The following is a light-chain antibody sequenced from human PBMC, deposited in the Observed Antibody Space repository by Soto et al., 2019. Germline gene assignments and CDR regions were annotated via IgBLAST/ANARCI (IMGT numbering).Light chain of an antibody. J-gene: IGLJ3*02. Sequence: QSALTQPRSVSGSPGQSVTISCTGTSSDVGGFNSVSWYQQHPGKAPKLMIYDVNKRPSGVPDRFSGSKSGSTASLTISGLQAEDEADYYCSSYTSSSIWVFGGGTKLTVL. CDR2: DVN. CDR3: SSYTSSSIWV. V-gene: IGLV2-11*01. CDR1: SSDVGGFNS.